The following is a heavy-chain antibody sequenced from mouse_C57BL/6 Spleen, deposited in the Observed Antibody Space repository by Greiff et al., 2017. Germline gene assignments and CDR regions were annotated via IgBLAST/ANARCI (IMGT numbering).Heavy chain of an antibody. CDR3: AKWGAMYF. CDR1: GYTFTSYW. V-gene: IGHV1-69*01. CDR2: IDPYYSYP. J-gene: IGHJ4*01. Sequence: VQLQQPGAELVMPGASVKLSCKASGYTFTSYWMHWVKQRPGQGLEWIGEIDPYYSYPNYNQKFKGKSTFTVDKSSCTAYMQLSSLTSEDSAVYYCAKWGAMYFWVPGTSVTVSS.